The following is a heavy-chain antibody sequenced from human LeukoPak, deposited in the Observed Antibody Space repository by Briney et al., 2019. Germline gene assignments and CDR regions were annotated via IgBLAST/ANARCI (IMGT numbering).Heavy chain of an antibody. Sequence: SETLSLTCAVYGGSFSGYYWSWIRQPPGKGLEWIGEINHSGSTNYNPSLKSRVTISVDTSKNQFSLKLSSVTAADTAVYYCARDSSSWLGSAEYYFDYWGQGTLVTVSS. D-gene: IGHD6-13*01. CDR1: GGSFSGYY. V-gene: IGHV4-34*01. J-gene: IGHJ4*02. CDR2: INHSGST. CDR3: ARDSSSWLGSAEYYFDY.